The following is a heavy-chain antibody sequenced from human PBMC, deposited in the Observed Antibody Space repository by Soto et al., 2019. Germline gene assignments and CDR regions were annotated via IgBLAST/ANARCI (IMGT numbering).Heavy chain of an antibody. Sequence: QVQLQESGPGLVKTSDTLSLTCTASGGSITPYYWSWIRQPPGEGLEWIGYVSYSGKTGYNPSLKSRVSMSIDTSKNEFFRKLTSLTAADAATYYCARQQYTVVTAFDVWGQGTTVAVSS. V-gene: IGHV4-59*07. D-gene: IGHD2-15*01. CDR3: ARQQYTVVTAFDV. CDR1: GGSITPYY. CDR2: VSYSGKT. J-gene: IGHJ3*01.